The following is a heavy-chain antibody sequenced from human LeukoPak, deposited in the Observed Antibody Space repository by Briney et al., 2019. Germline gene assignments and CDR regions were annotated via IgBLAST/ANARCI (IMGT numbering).Heavy chain of an antibody. CDR3: ARFWHCGFSTCWAVNGFDY. V-gene: IGHV1-2*02. J-gene: IGHJ4*03. CDR1: GYSFIGYF. CDR2: IDSNSGET. D-gene: IGHD2-21*01. Sequence: GASVKVSCKASGYSFIGYFIHWVRQAPGQGLEWMGWIDSNSGETHYAQKFQGRFTMTKDTSIKTAYMELSSLRSDDTAMYYCARFWHCGFSTCWAVNGFDYWGQGTEVTVS.